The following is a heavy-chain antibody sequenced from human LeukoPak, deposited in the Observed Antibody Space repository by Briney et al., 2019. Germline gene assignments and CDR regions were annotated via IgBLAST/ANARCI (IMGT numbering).Heavy chain of an antibody. Sequence: SETLSLTCTVSGGSVSSSSYYWSWLRQPPGKGLEYIGYIYYSGSTNYNPSLRSRFTISIDTSKNQFSLKLSSVTAADTAVYYCARTGYCSSTSCLNWFDPWGQGTLVTVAS. CDR1: GGSVSSSSYY. V-gene: IGHV4-61*01. CDR3: ARTGYCSSTSCLNWFDP. J-gene: IGHJ5*02. CDR2: IYYSGST. D-gene: IGHD2-2*01.